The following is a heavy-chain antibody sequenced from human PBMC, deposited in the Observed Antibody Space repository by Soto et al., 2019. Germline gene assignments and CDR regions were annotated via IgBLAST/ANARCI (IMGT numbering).Heavy chain of an antibody. V-gene: IGHV1-69*06. D-gene: IGHD2-15*01. Sequence: QVQLVQSGAEVKKPGSSVKVSCKASGGTFSSYAISWVRQAPGQGLEWMGGIIPIFGTANYAQKFQGRVTINADKSTSTAYMELSSLRSEDTAVYYCARRLDCSGGSCYPGAWFDPWGQGTLVTVSS. CDR1: GGTFSSYA. CDR2: IIPIFGTA. J-gene: IGHJ5*02. CDR3: ARRLDCSGGSCYPGAWFDP.